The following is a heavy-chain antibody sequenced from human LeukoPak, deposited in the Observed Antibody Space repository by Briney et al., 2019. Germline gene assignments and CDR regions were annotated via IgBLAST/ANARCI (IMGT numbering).Heavy chain of an antibody. D-gene: IGHD3-10*01. V-gene: IGHV3-23*01. CDR1: GFTFSGYY. CDR2: ISGSGGST. Sequence: GGSLRLSCAASGFTFSGYYMFWVRQVPGKGLEWVSAISGSGGSTYYADSVKGRFTISRDNSKNTLYLQMNSLRAEDTAVYYCAKESGGYFDYWGQGTLVTVSS. J-gene: IGHJ4*02. CDR3: AKESGGYFDY.